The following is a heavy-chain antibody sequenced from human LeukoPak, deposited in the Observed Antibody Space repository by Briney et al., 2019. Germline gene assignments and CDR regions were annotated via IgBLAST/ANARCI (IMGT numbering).Heavy chain of an antibody. J-gene: IGHJ4*02. V-gene: IGHV4-59*01. CDR2: IYYSGST. CDR1: GGSISSYY. Sequence: SETLSLTCTVSGGSISSYYWSWIRQPPGKGLEWIGYIYYSGSTNYNPSLKSRVTISVDTSKNQFSLKLSSVTAADTAVYYCARRGDYGDYFYYWGQGTLVTVSS. CDR3: ARRGDYGDYFYY. D-gene: IGHD4-17*01.